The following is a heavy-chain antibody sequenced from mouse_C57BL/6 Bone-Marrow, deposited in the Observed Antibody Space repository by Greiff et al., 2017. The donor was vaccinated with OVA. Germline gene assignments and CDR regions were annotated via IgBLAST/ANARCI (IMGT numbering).Heavy chain of an antibody. CDR3: ARDLYGSSWYFDY. Sequence: EVKLVESGGGLVKPGGSLKLSCAASGFTFSSYAMSWVRQTPEKRLEWVATISDGGSYTYYPDNVKGRFTISRDNAKNNLYLQMSHLKSEDTAMYYCARDLYGSSWYFDYWGQGTTLTVSS. D-gene: IGHD1-1*01. V-gene: IGHV5-4*01. J-gene: IGHJ2*01. CDR1: GFTFSSYA. CDR2: ISDGGSYT.